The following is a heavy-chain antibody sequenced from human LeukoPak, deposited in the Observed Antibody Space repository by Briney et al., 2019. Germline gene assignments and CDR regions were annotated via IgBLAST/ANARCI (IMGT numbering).Heavy chain of an antibody. Sequence: SETLSLTCTVSGGSISRSSYYWGWIRQPTGKGLEWIGSIYSSGSTYYNPSLKSRVTISLDTSKNQFSLKMTYVTAADTAVYYCARHDYGDYGGLDPWGQGTLVTVST. CDR3: ARHDYGDYGGLDP. V-gene: IGHV4-39*01. J-gene: IGHJ5*02. CDR1: GGSISRSSYY. D-gene: IGHD4-17*01. CDR2: IYSSGST.